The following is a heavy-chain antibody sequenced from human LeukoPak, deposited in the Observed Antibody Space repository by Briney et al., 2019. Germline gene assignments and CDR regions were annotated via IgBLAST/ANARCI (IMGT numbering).Heavy chain of an antibody. CDR1: GFTFDDYA. Sequence: GGSLRLSCAASGFTFDDYAMHWVRQAPGKGLEWVSGISWNSGSIGYADSVKGRFTISRDNAKNSLYLQMNSLRAEDTALYYCAKDKAYCGGDCSGSEFDYCGQGTLVTVSS. D-gene: IGHD2-21*02. CDR2: ISWNSGSI. J-gene: IGHJ4*02. CDR3: AKDKAYCGGDCSGSEFDY. V-gene: IGHV3-9*01.